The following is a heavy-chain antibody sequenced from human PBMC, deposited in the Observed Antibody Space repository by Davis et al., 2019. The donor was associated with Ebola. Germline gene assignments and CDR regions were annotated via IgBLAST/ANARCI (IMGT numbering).Heavy chain of an antibody. J-gene: IGHJ4*02. Sequence: GESLKISCAASGFSFSTYAMSWVRQAPGKGLEWVSAISGSGDRTYYADSVKGRFSISRDNSKNTVYLQMNSLRAEDTAVYYCARTDYYDSSGYHYWGQGTLVTVSS. D-gene: IGHD3-22*01. CDR2: ISGSGDRT. CDR1: GFSFSTYA. V-gene: IGHV3-23*01. CDR3: ARTDYYDSSGYHY.